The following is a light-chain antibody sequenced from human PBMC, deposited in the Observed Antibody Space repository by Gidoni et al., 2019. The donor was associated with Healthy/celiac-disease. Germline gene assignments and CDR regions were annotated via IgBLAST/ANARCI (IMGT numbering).Light chain of an antibody. CDR3: QSYDSSNHVV. CDR1: SGSIASNY. Sequence: NFMLTQPHSVSESPGKTVTISCTRSSGSIASNYVQWYQQRPGSAPTTVIYEDNQRPSGVPYRFSGSIDSSSNSASLTSAGLKTEDEADYYCQSYDSSNHVVFGGGTKLTVL. J-gene: IGLJ2*01. CDR2: EDN. V-gene: IGLV6-57*03.